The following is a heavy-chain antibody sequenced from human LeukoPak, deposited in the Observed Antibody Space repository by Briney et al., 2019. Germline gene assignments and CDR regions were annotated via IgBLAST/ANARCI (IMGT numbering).Heavy chain of an antibody. J-gene: IGHJ3*02. V-gene: IGHV1-2*02. Sequence: ASVTVSCKASGYTFTGYYMHWVRQAPGQGLEWMGWINPNSGGTNYAQKFQGRVTMTRDTSISTAYMELSRLRSDDTAVYYCARDRPFVAPDPTDAFDIWGQGTMVTVSS. CDR3: ARDRPFVAPDPTDAFDI. CDR1: GYTFTGYY. D-gene: IGHD2-15*01. CDR2: INPNSGGT.